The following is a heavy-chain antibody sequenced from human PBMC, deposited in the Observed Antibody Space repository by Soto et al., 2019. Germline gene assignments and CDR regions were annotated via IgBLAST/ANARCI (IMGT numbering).Heavy chain of an antibody. CDR1: GYTFFNYG. Sequence: QVQLVQSGAEVKKPGASVKVSCKASGYTFFNYGISWVRQAPGQGLEWMGWISAYNGNRNYAGKFQCRATMTTETSTGTAYMELRSLRSDDTAMYYCARDGITLAGSFDYWGQGTLVTVSS. CDR3: ARDGITLAGSFDY. CDR2: ISAYNGNR. J-gene: IGHJ4*02. V-gene: IGHV1-18*01. D-gene: IGHD6-19*01.